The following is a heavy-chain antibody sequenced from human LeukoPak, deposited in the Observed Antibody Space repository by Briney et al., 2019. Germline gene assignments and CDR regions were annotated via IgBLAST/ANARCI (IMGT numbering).Heavy chain of an antibody. D-gene: IGHD3-10*01. CDR1: GGSISSYH. CDR2: LYYSGST. Sequence: FETLSLTRPVSGGSISSYHWGWIRQPPGKGAEWIWYLYYSGSTNYNPSLKSRVTISADTSKNQFSLKLSSVAAADTAVYYCARRRFGELISKGYYYYYMDVWGKGTTVTVSS. V-gene: IGHV4-59*08. CDR3: ARRRFGELISKGYYYYYMDV. J-gene: IGHJ6*03.